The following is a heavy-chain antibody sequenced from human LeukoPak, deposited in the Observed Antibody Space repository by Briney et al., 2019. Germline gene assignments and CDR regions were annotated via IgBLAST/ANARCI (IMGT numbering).Heavy chain of an antibody. CDR1: GFIFSSYA. V-gene: IGHV3-23*01. Sequence: GGSLRLSCAASGFIFSSYAMSWVRQAPGKGLEWVSAISGSGVSTYYADSVKGRFTVSRDNSKNTLYLQMSSLRAEDTAVYFCARHIEAATALHYWGQGTLVTVSS. CDR3: ARHIEAATALHY. CDR2: ISGSGVST. D-gene: IGHD2-21*01. J-gene: IGHJ4*02.